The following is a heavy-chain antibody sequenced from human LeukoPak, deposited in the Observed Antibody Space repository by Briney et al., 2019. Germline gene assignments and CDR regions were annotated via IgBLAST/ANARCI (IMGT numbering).Heavy chain of an antibody. CDR3: ARDHLQQWLPGY. D-gene: IGHD6-19*01. CDR1: GYTFTSYG. CDR2: ISAYNGNT. J-gene: IGHJ4*02. V-gene: IGHV1-18*01. Sequence: ASVNVSCKASGYTFTSYGISWVRQAPGQGLEWVGWISAYNGNTNYAQKLQGRVTMTTDTSTSTAYMELRSLRSDDTAVYYCARDHLQQWLPGYWGQGTLVTVSS.